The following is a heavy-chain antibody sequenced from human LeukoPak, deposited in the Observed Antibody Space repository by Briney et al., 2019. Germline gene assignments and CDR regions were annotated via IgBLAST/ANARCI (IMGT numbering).Heavy chain of an antibody. D-gene: IGHD6-13*01. CDR2: INSDGSST. Sequence: PGGSLRLSCAASGFTFSTSWMHWVRQAPGKGLVWVSRINSDGSSTSYADSVKGRFTISRDNAKNTLYLQMNSLRAEDTAVYYCASVRYSSSWYDPWGYMDVWGKGTTVTVSS. CDR1: GFTFSTSW. CDR3: ASVRYSSSWYDPWGYMDV. J-gene: IGHJ6*03. V-gene: IGHV3-74*01.